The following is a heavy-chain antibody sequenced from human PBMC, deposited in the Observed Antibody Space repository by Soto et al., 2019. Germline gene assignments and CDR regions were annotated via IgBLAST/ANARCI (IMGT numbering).Heavy chain of an antibody. CDR2: IYTSGST. J-gene: IGHJ4*02. CDR3: AREPRGGSSGWYLDY. D-gene: IGHD6-19*01. CDR1: GGSISSYY. Sequence: QVQLQESGSGLVKPSETLSLTCTVSGGSISSYYWSWIRQPAGKGLEWIGRIYTSGSTNYNPSLKSRVTMSVDTSKNQFSLKLSSVTAADTAVYYCAREPRGGSSGWYLDYWGQGTLVTVSS. V-gene: IGHV4-4*07.